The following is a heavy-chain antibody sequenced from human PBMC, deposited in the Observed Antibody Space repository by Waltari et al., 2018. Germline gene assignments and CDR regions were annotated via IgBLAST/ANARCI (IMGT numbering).Heavy chain of an antibody. J-gene: IGHJ4*02. CDR3: ITDDTGHDWGY. D-gene: IGHD5-12*01. V-gene: IGHV3-15*01. Sequence: EVQLVESGGGLVKPGGSLRLSCAASGFTFTNAWMNWVRQAPGKGLEWVGRIKSKRDGATTDYAAPVKGRFTISRDDSKNTLYLQMNSLKTEDTAVYYCITDDTGHDWGYWGQGTLVTVSS. CDR2: IKSKRDGATT. CDR1: GFTFTNAW.